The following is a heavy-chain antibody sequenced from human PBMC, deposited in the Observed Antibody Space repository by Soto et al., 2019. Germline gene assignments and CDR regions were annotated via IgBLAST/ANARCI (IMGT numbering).Heavy chain of an antibody. CDR3: AKERRYSFDAFDI. CDR2: RSYDGSEK. CDR1: GFTFNFFG. V-gene: IGHV3-30*18. D-gene: IGHD5-12*01. J-gene: IGHJ3*02. Sequence: QEQLVESGGGVVQAGRSLRLSCAASGFTFNFFGMHWIRQAPGKGLEWVAVRSYDGSEKYYADSVKGRFTMSRDNSKNMVYLEMSSLRPEDTSAYYCAKERRYSFDAFDIWGHGTMVTVSS.